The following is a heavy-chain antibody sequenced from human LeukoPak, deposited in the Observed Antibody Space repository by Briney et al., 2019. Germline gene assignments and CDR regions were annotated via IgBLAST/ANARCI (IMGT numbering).Heavy chain of an antibody. CDR2: ISSSSSYI. CDR1: GFTFSSYS. J-gene: IGHJ4*02. V-gene: IGHV3-21*01. Sequence: PGGSLRLSCAASGFTFSSYSMNWVRQAPGKGLEWVSSISSSSSYIYYADSVKGRFTISRDNAKNSLYLQMNSLRAEDTAVYYCARDSSFRYYGSGSSWGYFDYWGQGTLVTVSS. D-gene: IGHD3-10*01. CDR3: ARDSSFRYYGSGSSWGYFDY.